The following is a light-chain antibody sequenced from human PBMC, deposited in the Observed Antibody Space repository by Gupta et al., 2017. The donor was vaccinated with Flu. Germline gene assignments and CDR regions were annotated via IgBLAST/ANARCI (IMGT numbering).Light chain of an antibody. J-gene: IGLJ1*01. Sequence: QSVLTQPPSVCPPPGHAVPIPSSGTSSNIRDNFVSWYQQYPGTAPKLLIYDNHKRPSGIPDRFSGSKSGTAATLGITGLQTGDEADYYCGAWDSSLSAAVFGTGTKVTVL. V-gene: IGLV1-51*01. CDR3: GAWDSSLSAAV. CDR2: DNH. CDR1: SSNIRDNF.